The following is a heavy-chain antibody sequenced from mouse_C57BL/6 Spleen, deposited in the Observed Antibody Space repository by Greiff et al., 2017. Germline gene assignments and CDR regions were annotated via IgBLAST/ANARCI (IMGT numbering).Heavy chain of an antibody. CDR2: IDPSDSYT. J-gene: IGHJ4*01. CDR3: AKNYGSSYYYAMDY. CDR1: GYTFTSYW. V-gene: IGHV1-50*01. D-gene: IGHD1-1*01. Sequence: QVQLQQPGAELVKPGASVKLSCKASGYTFTSYWMQWVKQRPGQGLEWIGEIDPSDSYTNYNQKFKGKATLTVDTSSSTAYMQLSSLTSEDSAVYYCAKNYGSSYYYAMDYWGQGTSVTASS.